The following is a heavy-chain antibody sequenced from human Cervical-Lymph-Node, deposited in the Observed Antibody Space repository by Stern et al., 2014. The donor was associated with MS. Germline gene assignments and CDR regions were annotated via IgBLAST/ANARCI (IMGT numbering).Heavy chain of an antibody. CDR2: ISWNSGSI. J-gene: IGHJ6*02. Sequence: QLVQSGGGLVQPGRSLRLSCEASGFTLDDYAMHWVRQAPGKGLERVSGISWNSGSIAYADSVKGRFTISRDNAKNSLYLQMNSLRGEDTALYYCAKDRATGLYYYGMDVWGQGTTVTVSS. D-gene: IGHD5-12*01. V-gene: IGHV3-9*01. CDR3: AKDRATGLYYYGMDV. CDR1: GFTLDDYA.